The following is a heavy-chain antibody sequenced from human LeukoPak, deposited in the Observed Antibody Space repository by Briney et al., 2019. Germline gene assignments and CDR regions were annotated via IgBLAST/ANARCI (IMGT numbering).Heavy chain of an antibody. CDR3: ARDRAARGVGDQSDY. V-gene: IGHV1-69*13. Sequence: GASVKVSCKASGYTFTSYAMNWVRQAPGQGLEWMGGIIPIFGTANYAQKFQGRVTITADESTSTAYMELSSLRSEDTAVYYCARDRAARGVGDQSDYWGQGTLVTVSS. D-gene: IGHD2-21*01. CDR2: IIPIFGTA. CDR1: GYTFTSYA. J-gene: IGHJ4*02.